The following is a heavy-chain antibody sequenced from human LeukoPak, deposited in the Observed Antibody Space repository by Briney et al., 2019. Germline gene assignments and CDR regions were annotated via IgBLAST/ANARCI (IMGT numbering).Heavy chain of an antibody. CDR2: IWYDGSNE. CDR1: GFNFGSDA. V-gene: IGHV3-33*01. Sequence: GGSLRLSCTASGFNFGSDAMHWVRQAPGKGLEWVAFIWYDGSNEHYADSVKGRFTISRDNSKNTVCLQMNSLRVEDTAVYYCARDPSGSGWSLNYWGQGTLVTVSS. J-gene: IGHJ4*02. CDR3: ARDPSGSGWSLNY. D-gene: IGHD6-19*01.